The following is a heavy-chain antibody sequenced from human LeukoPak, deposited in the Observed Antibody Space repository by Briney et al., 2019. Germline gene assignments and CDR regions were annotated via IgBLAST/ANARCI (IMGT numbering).Heavy chain of an antibody. CDR1: GFTFDTYA. D-gene: IGHD2-15*01. J-gene: IGHJ4*02. CDR3: AKGRCSGGSCYGRGFDY. CDR2: LSGSGCST. Sequence: GGSLRLSCAASGFTFDTYAMSWVRQAPGKGLEWVSGLSGSGCSTYYADSVKGRFTISRDNAKNTLYLQMNSLRAEDTGVYYCAKGRCSGGSCYGRGFDYWGQGTLVTVSS. V-gene: IGHV3-23*01.